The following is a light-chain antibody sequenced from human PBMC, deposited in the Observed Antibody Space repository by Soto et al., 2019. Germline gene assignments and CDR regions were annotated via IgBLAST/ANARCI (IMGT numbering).Light chain of an antibody. CDR3: QQYGTSPLT. CDR2: GAS. J-gene: IGKJ4*01. CDR1: QSVSSN. Sequence: EIVMTHSPATLSVSPWEGAALSCRASQSVSSNLAWYQQKPGQAPRLLIYGASSRATGTPDRFSGSGSGTDFTLTINRLEPGDFAVYYCQQYGTSPLTFGGGTKV. V-gene: IGKV3-20*01.